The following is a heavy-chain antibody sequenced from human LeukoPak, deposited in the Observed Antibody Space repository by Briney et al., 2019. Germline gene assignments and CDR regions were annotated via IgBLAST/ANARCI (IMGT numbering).Heavy chain of an antibody. Sequence: GGSLRLSCAASGFTFSSYAISWVRQAPGKGLEWVSAISGSGGSTYYADSVKGRFTISRDNSKNTLYLQMNSLRAEDTAVYYCAKEWFGELFSHGMDVWDQGTTVTVSS. D-gene: IGHD3-10*01. CDR3: AKEWFGELFSHGMDV. CDR2: ISGSGGST. V-gene: IGHV3-23*01. J-gene: IGHJ6*02. CDR1: GFTFSSYA.